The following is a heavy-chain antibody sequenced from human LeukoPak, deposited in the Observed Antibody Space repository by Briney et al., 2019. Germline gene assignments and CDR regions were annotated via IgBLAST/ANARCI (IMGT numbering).Heavy chain of an antibody. D-gene: IGHD6-13*01. CDR2: IRSKAYGGTT. CDR3: TRGSTRARIAAAGTVH. CDR1: GFTFGDYA. V-gene: IGHV3-49*04. Sequence: GRSLRLSCTASGFTFGDYAMSWVRQAPGKGLEWVGFIRSKAYGGTTEYAASVKGRFTISRDDSKRIAYLQMNSLKTEDTAVYYCTRGSTRARIAAAGTVHWGQGTLVTVSS. J-gene: IGHJ4*02.